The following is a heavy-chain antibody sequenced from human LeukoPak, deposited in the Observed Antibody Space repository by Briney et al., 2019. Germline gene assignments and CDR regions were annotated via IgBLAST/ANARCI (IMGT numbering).Heavy chain of an antibody. V-gene: IGHV4-61*08. CDR3: ARQKTGKFDFDY. J-gene: IGHJ4*02. CDR1: GGSISSGGYY. D-gene: IGHD3-9*01. CDR2: IYYSGGT. Sequence: SETLSLTCTVSGGSISSGGYYWSWIRQPPGKGLEWIGYIYYSGGTNYNPSLKSRVTISVDTSKNQFSLKLSSVTAADTAVYYCARQKTGKFDFDYWGQGTLVTVSS.